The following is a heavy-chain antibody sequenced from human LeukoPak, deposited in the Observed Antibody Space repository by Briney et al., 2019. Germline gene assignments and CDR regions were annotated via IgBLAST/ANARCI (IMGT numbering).Heavy chain of an antibody. Sequence: GGSLRLSCAASGFTFSSYSMNWVRQAPGKGLEWVSSISSSSSYIYYAVSVKGRFTISRDNAKNSLYLQMNSLRAEDTAVYYCARDYDSSGYTGAFDIWGQGTMVTVSS. CDR3: ARDYDSSGYTGAFDI. V-gene: IGHV3-21*01. CDR1: GFTFSSYS. J-gene: IGHJ3*02. CDR2: ISSSSSYI. D-gene: IGHD3-22*01.